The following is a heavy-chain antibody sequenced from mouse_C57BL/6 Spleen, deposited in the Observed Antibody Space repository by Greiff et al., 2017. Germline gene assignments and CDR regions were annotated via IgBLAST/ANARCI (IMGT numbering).Heavy chain of an antibody. J-gene: IGHJ2*01. CDR1: GYTFTSYW. CDR3: ARAITTVVGFDY. D-gene: IGHD1-1*01. Sequence: VKLMESGAELAKPGASVKLSCKASGYTFTSYWMHWVKQRPGQGLEWIGYINPSSGYTKYNQKFKDKATLTADKSSRTAYMQLSSLTYEDSAVYYCARAITTVVGFDYWGQGTTLTVSS. CDR2: INPSSGYT. V-gene: IGHV1-7*01.